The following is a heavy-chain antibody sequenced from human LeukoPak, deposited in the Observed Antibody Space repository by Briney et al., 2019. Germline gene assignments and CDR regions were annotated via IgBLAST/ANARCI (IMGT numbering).Heavy chain of an antibody. Sequence: GGSLRLSCAASGFIVRSNYMSWVRQAPGKGLVWVSRINSDGSSTSYADSVKGRFTISRDNAKNTLYLQMNSLRAEDTAVYYCARGSSGSYPSWGQGTLVTVSS. CDR1: GFIVRSNY. CDR2: INSDGSST. D-gene: IGHD1-26*01. CDR3: ARGSSGSYPS. V-gene: IGHV3-74*01. J-gene: IGHJ4*02.